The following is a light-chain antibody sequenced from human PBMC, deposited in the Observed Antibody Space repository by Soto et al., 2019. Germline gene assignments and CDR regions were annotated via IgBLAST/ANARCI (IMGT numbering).Light chain of an antibody. CDR1: QSVLHRSNGNNY. J-gene: IGKJ3*01. CDR3: QQYKNLPFT. Sequence: DIVMTQSPDSLSVSLGERATIKCRSSQSVLHRSNGNNYIAWYQQKPGQPPKLLIYGSSTRDSGVPDRFIGSGSGTDFTLTVSSLQAEDVAVYYCQQYKNLPFTFGPGTTVHIE. V-gene: IGKV4-1*01. CDR2: GSS.